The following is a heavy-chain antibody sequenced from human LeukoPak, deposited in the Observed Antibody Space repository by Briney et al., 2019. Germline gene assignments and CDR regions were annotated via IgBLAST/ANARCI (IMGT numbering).Heavy chain of an antibody. D-gene: IGHD3-9*01. CDR1: GGTFSSYA. J-gene: IGHJ5*02. CDR2: INAGNGNT. V-gene: IGHV1-3*01. CDR3: ARDSRGVRYFDWLPRFDP. Sequence: ASVKVSCKASGGTFSSYAISWVRQAPGQRLEWMGWINAGNGNTKYSQKFQGRVTITRDTSASTAYMELSSLRSEDTAVYYCARDSRGVRYFDWLPRFDPWGQGTLVTVSS.